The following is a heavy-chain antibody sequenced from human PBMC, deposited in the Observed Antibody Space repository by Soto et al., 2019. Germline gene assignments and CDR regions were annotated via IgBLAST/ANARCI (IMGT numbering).Heavy chain of an antibody. V-gene: IGHV3-33*01. CDR2: IWYDGSNK. Sequence: HPGGSLRLSCAASGFTFSSYGMHWVRQAPGKGLEWVAVIWYDGSNKYYADSVKGRFTISRDNSKNTLYLQMNSLRAEDTAVYYCAREGAPYSSSWPFDYWGQGTLVTVSS. CDR3: AREGAPYSSSWPFDY. D-gene: IGHD6-13*01. J-gene: IGHJ4*02. CDR1: GFTFSSYG.